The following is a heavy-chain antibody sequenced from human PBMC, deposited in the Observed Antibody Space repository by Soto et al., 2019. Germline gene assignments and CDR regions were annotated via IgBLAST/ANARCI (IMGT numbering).Heavy chain of an antibody. J-gene: IGHJ4*02. Sequence: EVQLLESGGGLVQPGGSLILSCAASGFTFSSYAMSCVRQAPGKGLECVSASSGSGGSTYYADSVKGRFTISRDNSKNTLYLQMNSLRAEDTAVYYCAKLGFGVVVAATPDHWGQGTLVTVSS. V-gene: IGHV3-23*01. CDR3: AKLGFGVVVAATPDH. D-gene: IGHD2-15*01. CDR1: GFTFSSYA. CDR2: SSGSGGST.